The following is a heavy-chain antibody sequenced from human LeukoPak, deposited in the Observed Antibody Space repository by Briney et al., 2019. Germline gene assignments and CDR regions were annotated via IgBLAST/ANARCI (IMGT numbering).Heavy chain of an antibody. Sequence: SETLSLTCTVSGPISGYYWSWIRQPPGKGLEWIGYIYTSGSTNYNPSLESRVTISVDTSKNQFSLDLSSVTAADTAVYYCARQKCTSASCLTKNAFDIWGQGTMVTVSS. V-gene: IGHV4-4*09. CDR3: ARQKCTSASCLTKNAFDI. CDR2: IYTSGST. D-gene: IGHD2-2*01. CDR1: GPISGYY. J-gene: IGHJ3*02.